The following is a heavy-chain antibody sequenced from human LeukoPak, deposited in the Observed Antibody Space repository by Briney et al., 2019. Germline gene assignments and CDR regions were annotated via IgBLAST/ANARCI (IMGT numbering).Heavy chain of an antibody. CDR2: ISSSSSTI. CDR1: GFTFSSYS. V-gene: IGHV3-48*04. CDR3: ARKTGHNYGMDV. D-gene: IGHD3-9*01. J-gene: IGHJ6*02. Sequence: GGSLRLSCAASGFTFSSYSMNWVRQAPGKGLEWISHISSSSSTIYYTDSVKGRFTISRDNAKNILYLQMNSLRGEDTAVYYCARKTGHNYGMDVWGQGTTVTVSS.